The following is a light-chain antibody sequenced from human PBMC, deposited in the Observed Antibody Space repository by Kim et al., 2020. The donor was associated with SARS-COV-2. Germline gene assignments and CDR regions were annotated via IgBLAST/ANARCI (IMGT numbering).Light chain of an antibody. Sequence: PASNSWRSSESLVYSDGNIYLKWLYQRPGKTPRRLIYKVYNRDSGVPDRLSGSGSGSDFTLQISRVEAEDVGVYYCMQGTHWPFTFGPGAKVDIK. CDR2: KVY. CDR1: ESLVYSDGNIY. V-gene: IGKV2-30*01. CDR3: MQGTHWPFT. J-gene: IGKJ3*01.